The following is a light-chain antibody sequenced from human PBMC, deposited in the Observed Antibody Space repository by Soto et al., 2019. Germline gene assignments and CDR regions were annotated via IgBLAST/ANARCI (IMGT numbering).Light chain of an antibody. J-gene: IGLJ1*01. CDR1: SDDVGGYNY. CDR3: SSYSSSPSYV. V-gene: IGLV2-14*01. Sequence: QSALTQPAYESGSPGQSITMSCTGSSDDVGGYNYVSWYQQHPGEVPKLVIFEVSNRPSGVSNPFSGSKSGNTASLTLSGLHAEDEADYYCSSYSSSPSYVFGTGTKVTVL. CDR2: EVS.